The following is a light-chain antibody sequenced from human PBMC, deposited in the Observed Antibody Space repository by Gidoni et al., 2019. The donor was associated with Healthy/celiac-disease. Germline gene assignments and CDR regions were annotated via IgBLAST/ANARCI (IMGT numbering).Light chain of an antibody. Sequence: EIVFTHPPATLSLSPGERATLSCRASQSVSSYLAWYQQKPGQAPRLLIYDASNRDTGIPARFSGSGSGTDFTLTISSLEPEDFAVYYCQQRSNWQRTFXPXTKVDIK. CDR2: DAS. J-gene: IGKJ3*01. CDR3: QQRSNWQRT. CDR1: QSVSSY. V-gene: IGKV3-11*01.